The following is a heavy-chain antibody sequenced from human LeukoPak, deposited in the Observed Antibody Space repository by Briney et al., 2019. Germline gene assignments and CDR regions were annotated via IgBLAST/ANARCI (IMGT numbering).Heavy chain of an antibody. CDR1: GFTFSSYA. Sequence: GGSLGLSCAASGFTFSSYAMSWVRQAPGKGLEWVSAISGSGGSTYYADSVKGRFTISRDNSKNTLYLQMNSLRAEDTAVYYCAKVMVRGVIIESSFDYWGQGTLVTVSS. D-gene: IGHD3-10*01. CDR2: ISGSGGST. V-gene: IGHV3-23*01. J-gene: IGHJ4*02. CDR3: AKVMVRGVIIESSFDY.